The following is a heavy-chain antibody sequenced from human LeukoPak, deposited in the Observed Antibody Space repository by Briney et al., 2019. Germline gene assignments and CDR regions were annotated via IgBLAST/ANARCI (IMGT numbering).Heavy chain of an antibody. Sequence: PSETLSLTCAVYGGSFIGYYLSWIRQPPGKGLEGSGEINHSGSTNYNPSLKSRVTISVETSKTQFSLKLSSVTAADKAVYYCARDPSGYYVRWFDPWGQGTLVTVSS. CDR1: GGSFIGYY. J-gene: IGHJ5*02. CDR3: ARDPSGYYVRWFDP. V-gene: IGHV4-34*01. D-gene: IGHD3-3*01. CDR2: INHSGST.